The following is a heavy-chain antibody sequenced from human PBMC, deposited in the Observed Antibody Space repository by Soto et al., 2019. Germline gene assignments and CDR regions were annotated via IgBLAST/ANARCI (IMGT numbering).Heavy chain of an antibody. CDR2: IDTSEST. J-gene: IGHJ6*02. Sequence: ASEPLSLTCHVLGGSISSYYWSWIRQPAGKGLEWIGRIDTSESTNYNPSLKSRVTMSVDTSKNQFSLKLSSVTAADTAVYYCARCTIVGVVIIRAKGGMDVWGQGTTVTVSS. CDR3: ARCTIVGVVIIRAKGGMDV. CDR1: GGSISSYY. V-gene: IGHV4-4*07. D-gene: IGHD3-3*01.